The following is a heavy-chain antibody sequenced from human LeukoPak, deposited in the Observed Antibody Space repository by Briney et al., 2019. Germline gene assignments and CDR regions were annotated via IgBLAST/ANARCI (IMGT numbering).Heavy chain of an antibody. J-gene: IGHJ4*02. Sequence: GRSLRLPCAASGFTFKNYHFHWVRQAPGKGLEWVALISYDGSNKYYADSVNGRFTISRDNSKNTVFLQMNSLRAEDTAVYYCASQPRGYCSSTSCYAREYWGQGTLVTVSS. CDR3: ASQPRGYCSSTSCYAREY. V-gene: IGHV3-30-3*01. CDR1: GFTFKNYH. D-gene: IGHD2-2*01. CDR2: ISYDGSNK.